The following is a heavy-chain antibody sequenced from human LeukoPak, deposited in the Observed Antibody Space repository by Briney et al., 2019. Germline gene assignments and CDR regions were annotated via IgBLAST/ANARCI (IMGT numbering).Heavy chain of an antibody. CDR1: GGSIGSSSYY. CDR2: IYYSGST. J-gene: IGHJ4*02. D-gene: IGHD3-3*01. V-gene: IGHV4-39*01. Sequence: SETLSLTCTVSGGSIGSSSYYWGWIRQPPGKGLEWIGRIYYSGSTSYNPSLKSPVTISVDTSKNQFSLKPSSVTAADTAVYYCASMDFWSASHLDYWGQGTLVTVSS. CDR3: ASMDFWSASHLDY.